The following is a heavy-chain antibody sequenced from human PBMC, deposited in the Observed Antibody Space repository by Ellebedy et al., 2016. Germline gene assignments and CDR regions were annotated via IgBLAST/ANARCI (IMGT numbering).Heavy chain of an antibody. CDR2: ISWNSGSK. CDR1: GFTFDDYA. J-gene: IGHJ4*02. V-gene: IGHV3-9*01. D-gene: IGHD6-6*01. Sequence: GGSLRLXXAASGFTFDDYAMHWVRQPPGKGLEWVSGISWNSGSKGYADSVKGRFTISRDNAKNSLYLQMNSLRPEDTALYFCAKAPYTSSSDDYFDTWGQGTLVTVSS. CDR3: AKAPYTSSSDDYFDT.